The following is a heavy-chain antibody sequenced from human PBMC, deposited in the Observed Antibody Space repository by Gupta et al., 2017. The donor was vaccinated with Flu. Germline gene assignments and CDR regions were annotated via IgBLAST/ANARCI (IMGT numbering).Heavy chain of an antibody. V-gene: IGHV3-72*01. D-gene: IGHD2-8*02. J-gene: IGHJ4*02. CDR2: IRNKANSYTT. CDR1: GFTVSEHY. Sequence: RLVESGGGLVQPGGSLRLSCVVSGFTVSEHYMDWIRQAPGTGLEWVGRIRNKANSYTTEYAASVKDRFTITRDDSKSSLYLQMNSLKNEDTAVYYCSRGETGPSPPGRNDCWGQGTLVTVSS. CDR3: SRGETGPSPPGRNDC.